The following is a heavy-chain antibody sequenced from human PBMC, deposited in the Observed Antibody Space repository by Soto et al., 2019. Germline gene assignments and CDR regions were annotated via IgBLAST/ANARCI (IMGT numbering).Heavy chain of an antibody. CDR3: AGDVTGPGAYYLMDV. Sequence: GASVKVSCKASGYIFSSHCIYWVRQAPGQGLQWMGIINPGGGRTAYAQKFQGRVTLTRDMSTSAVYVELTSLTYDDTAVYYCAGDVTGPGAYYLMDVRGQRST. D-gene: IGHD2-21*02. CDR2: INPGGGRT. V-gene: IGHV1-46*01. CDR1: GYIFSSHC. J-gene: IGHJ6*01.